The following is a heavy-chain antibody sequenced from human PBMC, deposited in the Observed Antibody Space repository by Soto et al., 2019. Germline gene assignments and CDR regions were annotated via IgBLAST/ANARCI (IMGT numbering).Heavy chain of an antibody. D-gene: IGHD3-22*01. V-gene: IGHV1-69*13. CDR3: ARSSYYDSTPRLFDY. CDR2: IIPIFGTA. J-gene: IGHJ4*02. Sequence: GASVKVSWKASGGTFSSYAISWVRQAPGQGLEWMGGIIPIFGTANYAQKFQGRVTITADESTSTAYMELSSLRSEDTAVYYCARSSYYDSTPRLFDYWGQGTLVTVSS. CDR1: GGTFSSYA.